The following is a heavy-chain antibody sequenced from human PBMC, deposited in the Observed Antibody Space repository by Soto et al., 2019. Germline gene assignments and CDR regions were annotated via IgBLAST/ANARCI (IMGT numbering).Heavy chain of an antibody. CDR3: ARLNATVTTPSGPRLYYFDY. CDR2: ISSSSSYI. Sequence: EVQLVESGGGLVKPGGSLRLSCAASGFTFSSYSMNWVRQAPGKGLEWVSSISSSSSYIYYADSVKGRFTISRDNAKNSLYLQMNSLRAEDTAVYYCARLNATVTTPSGPRLYYFDYWGQGTLVTVSS. CDR1: GFTFSSYS. V-gene: IGHV3-21*01. J-gene: IGHJ4*02. D-gene: IGHD4-4*01.